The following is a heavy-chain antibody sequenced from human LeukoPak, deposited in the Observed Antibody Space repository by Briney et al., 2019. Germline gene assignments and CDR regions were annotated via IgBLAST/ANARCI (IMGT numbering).Heavy chain of an antibody. J-gene: IGHJ3*02. V-gene: IGHV3-20*04. CDR2: INWNGGST. Sequence: PGGSLRLSCAASGFTFDDYGMSWVRQAPGKGLEWVSGINWNGGSTGYADSVKGRFTISRDNAKNSLYLQMSSLRAEDTALYYCARDQLHYDYVWGSYRDAFDIWGQGTMVTVSS. CDR1: GFTFDDYG. D-gene: IGHD3-16*01. CDR3: ARDQLHYDYVWGSYRDAFDI.